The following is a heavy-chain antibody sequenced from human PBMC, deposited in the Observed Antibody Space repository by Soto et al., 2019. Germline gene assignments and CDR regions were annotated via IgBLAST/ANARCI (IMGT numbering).Heavy chain of an antibody. Sequence: EVQLVESGGGLEQPGGSLRLSCAASGFIFSSFTMNWVRQAPGKWLAWISYIGSDIYYADSVKGRFTTSRDMAKNSLYLQLNSLRAEDSAVYYCVRDWSFAFDICGQGTLVTVS. CDR3: VRDWSFAFDI. J-gene: IGHJ4*02. CDR1: GFIFSSFT. V-gene: IGHV3-48*01. CDR2: IGSDI.